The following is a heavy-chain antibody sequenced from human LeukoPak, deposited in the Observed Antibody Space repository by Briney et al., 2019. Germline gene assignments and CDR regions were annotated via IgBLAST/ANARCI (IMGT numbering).Heavy chain of an antibody. CDR1: GYTFASYY. V-gene: IGHV1-46*01. CDR2: INPSGGST. Sequence: GASVKVSCKASGYTFASYYMHWVRQAPGQGLEWMGIINPSGGSTSYAQKFQGRVTMTWDTSTSTVYMELSSLRSEDTAVYYCTRATPRSGSYYPRDAFDIWGQGTMVTVSS. D-gene: IGHD3-10*01. J-gene: IGHJ3*02. CDR3: TRATPRSGSYYPRDAFDI.